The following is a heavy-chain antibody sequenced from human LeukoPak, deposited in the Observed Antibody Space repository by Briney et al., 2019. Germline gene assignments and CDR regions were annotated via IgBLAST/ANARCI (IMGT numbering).Heavy chain of an antibody. V-gene: IGHV1-2*04. J-gene: IGHJ4*02. D-gene: IGHD4-11*01. Sequence: ASVKVSCKASGYTFTGYYMHWVRQAPGQGLEWMGWINPNSGGTNYAQKFQGWVTMTRDTSISTAYMELSRLRSDDTAVYYCARDLPALMTTHLVPFADYWGQGTLVTVSS. CDR3: ARDLPALMTTHLVPFADY. CDR1: GYTFTGYY. CDR2: INPNSGGT.